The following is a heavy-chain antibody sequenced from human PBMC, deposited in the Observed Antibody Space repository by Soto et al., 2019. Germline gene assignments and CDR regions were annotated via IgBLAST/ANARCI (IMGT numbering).Heavy chain of an antibody. CDR2: IYYSGST. Sequence: SETLSLTXTVSGGSISSYYWSWIRQPPGKGLEWIGYIYYSGSTNYNPSLKSRVTISVDTSKNQFSLKLGSVTAADTAVYYCARAAPNDYDFWSGYLGGNWFDPWGQGTLVTVS. CDR3: ARAAPNDYDFWSGYLGGNWFDP. V-gene: IGHV4-59*01. J-gene: IGHJ5*02. D-gene: IGHD3-3*01. CDR1: GGSISSYY.